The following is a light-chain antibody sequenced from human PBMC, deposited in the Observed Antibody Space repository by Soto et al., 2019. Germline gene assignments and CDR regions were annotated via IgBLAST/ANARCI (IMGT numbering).Light chain of an antibody. J-gene: IGKJ2*01. Sequence: DIQLTQSPSFLSASVGDRVTITCRASQGISSYLAWYQQKPGKAPKLLIYAASTLQSGVPSRFSGRGYGTEFTHTISSLQPEDFETNYCQQLNSYPYTVGQGTKLEIK. CDR2: AAS. CDR1: QGISSY. CDR3: QQLNSYPYT. V-gene: IGKV1-9*01.